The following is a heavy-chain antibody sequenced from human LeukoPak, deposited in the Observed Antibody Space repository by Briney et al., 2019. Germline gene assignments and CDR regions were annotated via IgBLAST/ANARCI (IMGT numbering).Heavy chain of an antibody. CDR3: ARGTVRGVIISSFFGY. CDR1: GGSISSDNW. Sequence: SETLSLTCAVSGGSISSDNWWSWVRQPPGKGLEWVGDIYHTGSTNYNPSLKSRVTISVDTSKNQFSLKLSSVTAADTAVYYCARGTVRGVIISSFFGYWGQGTLVTVSS. V-gene: IGHV4-4*02. CDR2: IYHTGST. J-gene: IGHJ4*02. D-gene: IGHD3-10*01.